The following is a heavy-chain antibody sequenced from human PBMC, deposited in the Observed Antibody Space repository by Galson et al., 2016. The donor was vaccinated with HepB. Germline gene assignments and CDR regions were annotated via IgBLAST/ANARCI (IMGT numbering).Heavy chain of an antibody. CDR3: AKAAQYCSSTSCRNWFDP. Sequence: SLRLSCAASGFTFDDYAMHWVRQAPGKGLEWVSGISWNSGNTGYADSVKGRFTISRDNATDSLYLQMNSLRTEDTALYYCAKAAQYCSSTSCRNWFDPWGLGTLVTVSS. J-gene: IGHJ5*02. V-gene: IGHV3-9*01. CDR2: ISWNSGNT. D-gene: IGHD2-2*01. CDR1: GFTFDDYA.